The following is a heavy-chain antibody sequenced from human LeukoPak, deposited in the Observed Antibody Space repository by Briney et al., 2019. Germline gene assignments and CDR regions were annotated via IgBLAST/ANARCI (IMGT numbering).Heavy chain of an antibody. V-gene: IGHV3-49*04. D-gene: IGHD1-26*01. CDR3: TRLYSESTCWALDY. Sequence: PGGSLRLSCTTSGLSFGDYAMSWVRQAPGKGLEWVGFIRSKAYGGTTEYAASVKGRFTISRDDSKSIAYLQMNSLKTEDTAVYYCTRLYSESTCWALDYWGQGTLVTVSS. CDR1: GLSFGDYA. J-gene: IGHJ4*02. CDR2: IRSKAYGGTT.